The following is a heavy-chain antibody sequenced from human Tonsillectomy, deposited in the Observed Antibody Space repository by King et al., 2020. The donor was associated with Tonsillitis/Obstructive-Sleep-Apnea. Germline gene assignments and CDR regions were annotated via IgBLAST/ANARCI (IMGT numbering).Heavy chain of an antibody. J-gene: IGHJ6*02. CDR2: INPNSGGT. D-gene: IGHD3-3*01. Sequence: QLVQSGAEVKKPGASVKVSCKASGYTFIGYYMHWVQQAPGQGLEWMGWINPNSGGTNYAQKFQDRVTMTRDTSISTAYMELSRLRSDDTAVYYCAREIWSGYYAGSYYGMDVWGQGTTVTVSS. V-gene: IGHV1-2*02. CDR3: AREIWSGYYAGSYYGMDV. CDR1: GYTFIGYY.